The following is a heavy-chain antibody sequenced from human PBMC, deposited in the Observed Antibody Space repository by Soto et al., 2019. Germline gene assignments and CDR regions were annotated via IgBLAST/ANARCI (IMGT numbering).Heavy chain of an antibody. Sequence: QVQLQESGPGLVKPSQTLSLTCTVSGGSISSGDYYWSWIRQPPGKGLEWIGYIYYSGSTYYNPSLKSRVTISVDTSKNQFSLKLSSVTAADTAVYYCARSPVDVVTREIRWFDPWGQGTLVTVSS. V-gene: IGHV4-30-4*01. CDR1: GGSISSGDYY. D-gene: IGHD2-15*01. CDR3: ARSPVDVVTREIRWFDP. J-gene: IGHJ5*02. CDR2: IYYSGST.